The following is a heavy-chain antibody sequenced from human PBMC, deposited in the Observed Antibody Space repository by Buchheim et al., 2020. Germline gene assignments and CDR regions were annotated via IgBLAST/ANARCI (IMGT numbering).Heavy chain of an antibody. V-gene: IGHV3-23*01. J-gene: IGHJ4*02. CDR1: GFTFSSYA. D-gene: IGHD4-17*01. Sequence: EVQLLESGGGLVQPGGSLRLSCAASGFTFSSYAMSWVRQAPGKGLEWVSTLSGTGGSTYYADSVKGRCTLSRDNSKNTLYLHMNSLRAEDTAVYYCAKMEGGLTVTMCPDYWGQGTL. CDR3: AKMEGGLTVTMCPDY. CDR2: LSGTGGST.